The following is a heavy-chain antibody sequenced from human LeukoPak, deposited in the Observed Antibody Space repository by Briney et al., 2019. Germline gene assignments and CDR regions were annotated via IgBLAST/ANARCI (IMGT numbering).Heavy chain of an antibody. CDR1: GGTFSSYA. J-gene: IGHJ4*02. Sequence: SVKVSCKASGGTFSSYAISWVRQAPGQGLEWMGGIIPIFGTANYAQKFQGRVTITADESTSTAYMELSSLRSEDTAVYYCARSEDYGDYFDYWGQGTLVTVSS. CDR3: ARSEDYGDYFDY. D-gene: IGHD4-17*01. V-gene: IGHV1-69*13. CDR2: IIPIFGTA.